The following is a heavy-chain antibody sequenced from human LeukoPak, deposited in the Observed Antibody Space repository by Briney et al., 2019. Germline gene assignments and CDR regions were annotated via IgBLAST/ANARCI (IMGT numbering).Heavy chain of an antibody. Sequence: PSETLSLTCTVSGGSISSGGYHWSWIRQHPGKDLEWIGSIDYSGKTYYNPSLKSRIIISIDTSKNQFSLMVNSVTAADTAVYYCARMDDCTLITHCQIDYWGQGTLVTVS. D-gene: IGHD1-20*01. CDR1: GGSISSGGYH. CDR3: ARMDDCTLITHCQIDY. V-gene: IGHV4-31*03. CDR2: IDYSGKT. J-gene: IGHJ4*02.